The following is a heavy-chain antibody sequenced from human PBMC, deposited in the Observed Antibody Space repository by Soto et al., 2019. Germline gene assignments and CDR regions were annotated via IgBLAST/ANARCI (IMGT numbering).Heavy chain of an antibody. CDR3: ARSGEFYCSGGSCYFDY. CDR2: IIPIFGTA. D-gene: IGHD2-15*01. Sequence: SVKVSCKASGGTFSSYAISWVRQAPGQGLEWMGGIIPIFGTANYAQKFQGRVTITADEYTRTAYMELSSLRAEDTGVYYCARSGEFYCSGGSCYFDYLGQGTLVTVSS. V-gene: IGHV1-69*13. CDR1: GGTFSSYA. J-gene: IGHJ4*02.